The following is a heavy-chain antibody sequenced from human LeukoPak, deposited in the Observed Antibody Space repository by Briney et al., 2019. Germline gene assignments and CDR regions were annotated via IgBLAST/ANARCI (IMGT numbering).Heavy chain of an antibody. CDR3: ARDRYSGS. J-gene: IGHJ5*02. CDR1: GFTFSSYS. D-gene: IGHD4-11*01. V-gene: IGHV3-48*01. CDR2: ISSSSSTI. Sequence: QSGGSLRLSCAASGFTFSSYSMNWVRQAPGKGLEWVSYISSSSSTIYYAGSVKGRFTISRDNAKNSLYLQMNSLRAEDTAVYYCARDRYSGSWGQGTLVTVSS.